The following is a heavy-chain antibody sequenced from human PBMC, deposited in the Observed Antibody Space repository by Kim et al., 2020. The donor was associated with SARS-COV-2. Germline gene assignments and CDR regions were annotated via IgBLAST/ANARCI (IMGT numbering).Heavy chain of an antibody. CDR3: AKDREWETLWGQFDY. D-gene: IGHD1-26*01. Sequence: GGSLRLSCAASGFSFSNYAMTWVRQAPGKGLEWVSSFRVRYNRTFYADSVKGRFTISRDNSKNTLYLQMNSLRDEDTALYYCAKDREWETLWGQFDYWGQGTLVTVSS. CDR1: GFSFSNYA. V-gene: IGHV3-23*01. J-gene: IGHJ4*02. CDR2: FRVRYNRT.